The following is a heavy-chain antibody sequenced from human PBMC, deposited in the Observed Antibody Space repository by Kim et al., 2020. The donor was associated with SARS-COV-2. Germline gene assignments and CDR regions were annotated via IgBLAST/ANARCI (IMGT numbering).Heavy chain of an antibody. D-gene: IGHD6-25*01. CDR1: GFTFSSYW. V-gene: IGHV3-74*01. J-gene: IGHJ4*02. CDR2: INSDGSST. Sequence: GGSLRLSFAASGFTFSSYWMHWVRQAPGKGLVWVSRINSDGSSTSYADSVKGRFTISRDNAKNTLYLQMNSLRAEDTAVYYCAREAAYGYYFDYWGQGTLVTVSS. CDR3: AREAAYGYYFDY.